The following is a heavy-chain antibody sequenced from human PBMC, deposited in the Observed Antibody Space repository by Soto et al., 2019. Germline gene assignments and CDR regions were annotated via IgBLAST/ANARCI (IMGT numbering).Heavy chain of an antibody. CDR3: ARYDFAEYFQH. V-gene: IGHV4-30-2*01. D-gene: IGHD3-3*01. CDR1: GGSISSGGYS. Sequence: QLQLQESGSGLVKPSQTLSLTCAVSGGSISSGGYSWSWIRQPPGKGLEWIGYIYHSGSTYYNPSLKSXXTXSXXRSKNQFSLKLSSVTAADTAVYYCARYDFAEYFQHWGQGTLVTVSS. J-gene: IGHJ1*01. CDR2: IYHSGST.